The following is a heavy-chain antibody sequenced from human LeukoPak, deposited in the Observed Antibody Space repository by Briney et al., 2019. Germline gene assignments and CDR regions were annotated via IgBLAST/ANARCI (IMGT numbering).Heavy chain of an antibody. CDR1: GFTFSDYY. J-gene: IGHJ6*03. Sequence: GGSLRLSCAASGFTFSDYYMSWIRQAPGKGLEWVSYISSSGSTIYCADSVKGRFTISRDNAKNSLYLQMNSLRAEDTAVYYCARGDNFWSGYFYYYYYMDVWGKGTTVTVSS. V-gene: IGHV3-11*04. CDR3: ARGDNFWSGYFYYYYYMDV. CDR2: ISSSGSTI. D-gene: IGHD3-3*01.